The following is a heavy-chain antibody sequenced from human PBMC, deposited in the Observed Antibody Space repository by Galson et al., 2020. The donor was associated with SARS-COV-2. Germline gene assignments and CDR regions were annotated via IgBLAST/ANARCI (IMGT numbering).Heavy chain of an antibody. J-gene: IGHJ4*02. Sequence: ASVKVSCKASGYTFTGYYMHWVRQAPGQGLEWMGWINPNSGGTNYAQKFQGRVTMTRDTSISTAYMELSRLRSDDTAVYYCAREPPLSIAAAGNPRPHPTVHYDYWGQGTLVTVSS. CDR2: INPNSGGT. CDR3: AREPPLSIAAAGNPRPHPTVHYDY. CDR1: GYTFTGYY. D-gene: IGHD6-13*01. V-gene: IGHV1-2*02.